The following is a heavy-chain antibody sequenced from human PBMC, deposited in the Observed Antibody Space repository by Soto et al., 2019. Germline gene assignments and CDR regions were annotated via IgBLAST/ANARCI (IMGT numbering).Heavy chain of an antibody. Sequence: QVQLVQSGAEVQKPGSSVKVSCKASGGTFSSYTISWVRQAPGQGLEWMGRIIPILGIANYAQKFQGRVTITADKSTSTAYMELSSLRSEDTAVYYCASSLGYCSGGSCSTFDYWGQGTLVTVSS. CDR3: ASSLGYCSGGSCSTFDY. J-gene: IGHJ4*02. D-gene: IGHD2-15*01. CDR2: IIPILGIA. V-gene: IGHV1-69*02. CDR1: GGTFSSYT.